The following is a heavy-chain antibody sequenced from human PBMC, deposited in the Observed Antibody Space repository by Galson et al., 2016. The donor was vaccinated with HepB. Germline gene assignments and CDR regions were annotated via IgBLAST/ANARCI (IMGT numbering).Heavy chain of an antibody. CDR2: ITATTGVT. Sequence: SLRLSCAASGLTISNYNMNWVRLAPGKGPEWVSYITATTGVTYYADSVRGRFTISRDNAKNSVYLQLNSLRAEDTAVYYCVIAFSGNTYGYYYWGQGTLVTFSS. CDR1: GLTISNYN. V-gene: IGHV3-48*01. CDR3: VIAFSGNTYGYYY. D-gene: IGHD5-18*01. J-gene: IGHJ4*02.